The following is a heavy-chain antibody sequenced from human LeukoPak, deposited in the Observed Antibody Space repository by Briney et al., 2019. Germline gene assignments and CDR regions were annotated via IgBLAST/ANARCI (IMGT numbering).Heavy chain of an antibody. J-gene: IGHJ4*02. CDR3: VRDYKGYSGYDGFDY. Sequence: GASVKVSCKASGYTFSNYGISLVRQAPGQGLEWMGWLSAYNGNTNYAQKLQGRVTMTTDTSTRTAYMELRSLRSDDTAVYYCVRDYKGYSGYDGFDYWGQGTLVTVSS. CDR2: LSAYNGNT. V-gene: IGHV1-18*01. CDR1: GYTFSNYG. D-gene: IGHD5-12*01.